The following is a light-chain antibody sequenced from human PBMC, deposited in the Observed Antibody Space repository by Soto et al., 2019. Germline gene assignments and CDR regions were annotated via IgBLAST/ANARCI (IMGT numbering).Light chain of an antibody. CDR3: QQYGSSPPAYT. Sequence: EIVLTQSPGTLSLSPGERATLSCRASQSVTGSYLAWYQQKPGQAPRLLIYGASSRATGIPDRFSGSGSGTDFTLTISRLEPEDVVVYYCQQYGSSPPAYTFGQGTKLEIK. CDR2: GAS. J-gene: IGKJ2*01. CDR1: QSVTGSY. V-gene: IGKV3-20*01.